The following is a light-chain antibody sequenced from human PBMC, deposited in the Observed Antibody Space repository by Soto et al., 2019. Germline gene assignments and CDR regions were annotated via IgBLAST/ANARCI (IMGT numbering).Light chain of an antibody. V-gene: IGLV2-14*01. CDR2: DVR. CDR1: SNDVGGYNY. J-gene: IGLJ2*01. Sequence: QSVLTQPASVSGSPGQSITISCTGTSNDVGGYNYVSWYQQHPGKAPKLIIYDVRTRPSGVFNRFSGSKSGNTAALTTFGRQAEDEDDYYCSTYTSSSTPVVFGGGTKLTVL. CDR3: STYTSSSTPVV.